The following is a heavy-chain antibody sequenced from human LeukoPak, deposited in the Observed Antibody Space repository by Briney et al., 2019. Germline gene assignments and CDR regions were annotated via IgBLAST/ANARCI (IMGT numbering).Heavy chain of an antibody. CDR1: GFSFSSYW. Sequence: GGSLRLSCAASGFSFSSYWMTWVRQAPGKGLEWVANIKQDGSEKYYVDSVKGRFTISRDDADNSLYLQMNSLRAEDTAVYYGAKVPRRDGFDLWGQGTMVTVSS. CDR3: AKVPRRDGFDL. CDR2: IKQDGSEK. V-gene: IGHV3-7*03. J-gene: IGHJ3*01.